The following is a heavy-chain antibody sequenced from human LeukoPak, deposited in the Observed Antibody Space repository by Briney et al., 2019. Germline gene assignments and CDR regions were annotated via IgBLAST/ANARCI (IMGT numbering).Heavy chain of an antibody. J-gene: IGHJ4*02. Sequence: ASETLSLTCAVYGGSFSGYYWSYIRQPPGKGLEWIGEVNHAGITNYNPSLKSRVTISVDTSKNQFSLKLSSVTAADTAVYYCARAFLDTAMAFDYWGQGTLVTVAS. V-gene: IGHV4-34*01. CDR1: GGSFSGYY. CDR2: VNHAGIT. CDR3: ARAFLDTAMAFDY. D-gene: IGHD5-18*01.